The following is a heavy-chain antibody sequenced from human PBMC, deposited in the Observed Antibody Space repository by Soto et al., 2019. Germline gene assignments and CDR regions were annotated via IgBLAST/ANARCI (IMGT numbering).Heavy chain of an antibody. CDR2: IWNDGSGY. D-gene: IGHD6-13*01. J-gene: IGHJ6*02. CDR3: ARRQISPPTRGAAAARGGMDV. V-gene: IGHV3-33*01. CDR1: GFTFNNYG. Sequence: QVQLVESGGGVVQPGGSLRLSCAASGFTFNNYGMHWVRQAPGKGLEWVAVIWNDGSGYYYANSMKGRFTISRDNSKNTLYLQMSSLRAEDTAVYFCARRQISPPTRGAAAARGGMDVWGHGTTVTVSS.